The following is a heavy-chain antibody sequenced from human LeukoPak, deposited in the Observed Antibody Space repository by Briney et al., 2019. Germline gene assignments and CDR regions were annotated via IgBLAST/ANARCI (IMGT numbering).Heavy chain of an antibody. V-gene: IGHV1-18*01. CDR2: ISAYNGNT. Sequence: ASVKVSCKASGYTFTSYGISWVRQAPGQGLEWMGWISAYNGNTNYAQELQGRVTMTTDTSTSTAYMELRGLRSDDTAVYYCARWRYCTNGVCYRYFDYWGQGTLVTVSS. CDR3: ARWRYCTNGVCYRYFDY. D-gene: IGHD2-8*01. J-gene: IGHJ4*02. CDR1: GYTFTSYG.